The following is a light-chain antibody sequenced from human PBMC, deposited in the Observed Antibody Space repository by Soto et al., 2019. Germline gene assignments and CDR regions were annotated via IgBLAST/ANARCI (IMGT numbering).Light chain of an antibody. CDR1: QTISSW. Sequence: DIQMTQSPSTLSGSVGDRVTITCRASQTISSWLAWYQQKPGKAPKLLIYKASTLKSGVPSRFRGSGSGTAFTLTISSLQTDDFATYYCQHYNSYSEAFGQGAKVELK. CDR3: QHYNSYSEA. CDR2: KAS. V-gene: IGKV1-5*03. J-gene: IGKJ1*01.